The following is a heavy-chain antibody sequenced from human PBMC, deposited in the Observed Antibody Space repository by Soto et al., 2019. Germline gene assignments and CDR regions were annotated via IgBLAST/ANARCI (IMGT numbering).Heavy chain of an antibody. D-gene: IGHD3-22*01. CDR3: ARDRGPSSGYYPYWFDP. V-gene: IGHV1-69*12. J-gene: IGHJ5*02. CDR2: IIPIFGTA. Sequence: QVQLVQSGAEVKKPGSSVKVSCKASGGTFSSYAITWVRQAPGQGLEWMGGIIPIFGTANYAQKFQGSVTINADESTSRAYMELSSLRSEDTAVYYCARDRGPSSGYYPYWFDPWGQGTLVTVSS. CDR1: GGTFSSYA.